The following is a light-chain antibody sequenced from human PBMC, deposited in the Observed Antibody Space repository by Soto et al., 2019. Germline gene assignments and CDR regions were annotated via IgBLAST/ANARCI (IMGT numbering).Light chain of an antibody. CDR1: QSVSSY. V-gene: IGKV3-11*01. J-gene: IGKJ4*01. CDR2: DAS. Sequence: EIVLTQSPATLSLSPGERATLSCRASQSVSSYLAWYQQKPGQAPRLLIYDASNRATGIPARFSGSGSGTGFTLTISSLEPEDVAVYYCQQRSNWPPLTCGGGTKVEIK. CDR3: QQRSNWPPLT.